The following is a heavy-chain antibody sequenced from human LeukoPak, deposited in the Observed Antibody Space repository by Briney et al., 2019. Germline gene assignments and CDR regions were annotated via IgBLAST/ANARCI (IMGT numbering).Heavy chain of an antibody. CDR2: IYYSGST. CDR1: GGSISSYY. J-gene: IGHJ3*01. D-gene: IGHD1-26*01. V-gene: IGHV4-59*08. Sequence: SETLSLTCTVSGGSISSYYWSWIRQPPGKGLEWIGYIYYSGSTNYNPSLKSRVTISVDTSKNQFSLKLSSVTAADTAVYYCARAQKDVGANNDGFDFWGQGTMVTVSS. CDR3: ARAQKDVGANNDGFDF.